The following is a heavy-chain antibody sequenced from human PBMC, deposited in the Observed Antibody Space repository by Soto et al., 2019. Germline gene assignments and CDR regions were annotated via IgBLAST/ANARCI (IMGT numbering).Heavy chain of an antibody. V-gene: IGHV4-59*01. J-gene: IGHJ3*02. D-gene: IGHD3-10*01. CDR1: GGSISSYY. Sequence: ETLSLTCTVSGGSISSYYWSWFRQPPGKGLEWIGYIYYSGSTNYNPSLQSRVTISVDTSKNPSPMNLSSVPAADTAVYSRARTGEFVAFDSWGQGTMV. CDR2: IYYSGST. CDR3: ARTGEFVAFDS.